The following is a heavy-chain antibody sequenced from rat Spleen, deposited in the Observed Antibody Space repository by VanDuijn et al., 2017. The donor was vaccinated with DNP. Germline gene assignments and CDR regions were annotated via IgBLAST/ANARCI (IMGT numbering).Heavy chain of an antibody. V-gene: IGHV5-7*01. D-gene: IGHD1-1*01. Sequence: EVQLVESGGGLVQPGRSLKLSCAASGFTFSDYAMAWVRQAPKKGLEWVATISGSGGSTYYRDSVKGRFTISRNNAKSTLYQQMDSLRSEDTATYYFTTFGDRFAYWGQGTLVTVSS. CDR2: ISGSGGST. CDR3: TTFGDRFAY. CDR1: GFTFSDYA. J-gene: IGHJ3*01.